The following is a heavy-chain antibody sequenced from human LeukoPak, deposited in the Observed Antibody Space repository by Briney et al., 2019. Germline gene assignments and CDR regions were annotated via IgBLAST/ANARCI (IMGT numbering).Heavy chain of an antibody. CDR1: GGSISSGGYY. J-gene: IGHJ3*02. CDR3: ARCIMDYDSAFDI. CDR2: IYYSGST. V-gene: IGHV4-31*03. Sequence: SQTLSLTCTVSGGSISSGGYYWSWIRQHPGTGLEWIGYIYYSGSTYYNPSLKSRVTISVDTSKNQFSLKLSSVTAADTAVYYCARCIMDYDSAFDIWGQGTMVTVSS. D-gene: IGHD3-22*01.